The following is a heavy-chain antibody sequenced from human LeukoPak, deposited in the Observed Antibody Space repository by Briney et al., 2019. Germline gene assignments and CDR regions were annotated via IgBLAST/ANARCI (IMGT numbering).Heavy chain of an antibody. CDR3: ARDAGWGYYDL. CDR2: IDKHGFGK. D-gene: IGHD1-26*01. J-gene: IGHJ4*02. CDR1: GFTFSTSW. Sequence: HPGGSLRLSCVASGFTFSTSWVTWVRQAPGKGLEWVANIDKHGFGKYYVDSVRGRFAISRDYASNSVFLQMDSLRAEDTSAYYCARDAGWGYYDLWGQGTPVTVSS. V-gene: IGHV3-7*01.